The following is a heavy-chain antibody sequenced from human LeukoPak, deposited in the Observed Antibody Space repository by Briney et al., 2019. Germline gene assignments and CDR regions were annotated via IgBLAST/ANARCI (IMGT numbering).Heavy chain of an antibody. CDR2: INPNSGGT. CDR3: ARVGPYSYGMDV. Sequence: ASVKVSCKSSEYTFTGYYMHWVRQAPGQGLEWTGWINPNSGGTSYAQKFQGRVTMTRDTSISTAYMEVSRLTSDDTAVYYCARVGPYSYGMDVWGQGTTVTVSS. J-gene: IGHJ6*02. CDR1: EYTFTGYY. V-gene: IGHV1-2*02.